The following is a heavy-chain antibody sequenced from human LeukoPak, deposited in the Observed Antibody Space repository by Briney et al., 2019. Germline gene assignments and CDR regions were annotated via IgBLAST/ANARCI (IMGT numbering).Heavy chain of an antibody. CDR1: GFSFSTYW. Sequence: GGSLRLSCAASGFSFSTYWMHWVRQAPGKGLEWVSRINTDARSTSYADSVMGRFTISRDNSKNTLYLQMNSLRAEDTAVYYCARASKPATGTLFDHWGQGTLVTVSS. CDR2: INTDARST. CDR3: ARASKPATGTLFDH. D-gene: IGHD6-13*01. J-gene: IGHJ4*02. V-gene: IGHV3-74*01.